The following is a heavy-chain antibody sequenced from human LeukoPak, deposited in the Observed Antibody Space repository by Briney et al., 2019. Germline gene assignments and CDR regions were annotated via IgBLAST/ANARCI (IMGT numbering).Heavy chain of an antibody. D-gene: IGHD2-21*02. V-gene: IGHV3-30*02. CDR2: IRFDGSNK. CDR1: GFTFSSYG. J-gene: IGHJ6*03. Sequence: PGGSPRLSCAASGFTFSSYGMHWVRQAPGKGLEWVAFIRFDGSNKYYADSVKGRFTISRDNSKNTLYLQMNGLRAEDTAVYYCAKGNCGGDCYTYYYFYMDVWGKGTTVTVSS. CDR3: AKGNCGGDCYTYYYFYMDV.